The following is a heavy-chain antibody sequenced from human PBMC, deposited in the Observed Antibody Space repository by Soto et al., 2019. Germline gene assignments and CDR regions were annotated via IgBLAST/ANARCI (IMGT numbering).Heavy chain of an antibody. J-gene: IGHJ5*02. V-gene: IGHV3-53*01. Sequence: EVQLVESGGGLIQPGGSLRLSCAASGFTVSSTYMSWVRQDPGKGLEWVSVIYSGGSTYYADAVKGRFTISRDNPKNTLYLQMNSQRAKDTAVSYCARDRHSSGWNWFDPWGQGTLVTVSS. D-gene: IGHD6-19*01. CDR2: IYSGGST. CDR1: GFTVSSTY. CDR3: ARDRHSSGWNWFDP.